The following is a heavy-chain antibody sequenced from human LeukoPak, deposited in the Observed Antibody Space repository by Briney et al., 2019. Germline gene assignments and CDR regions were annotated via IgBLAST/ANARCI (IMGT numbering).Heavy chain of an antibody. V-gene: IGHV4-39*01. CDR2: IYYSGST. CDR1: GGSISSSSYY. CDR3: ARPAGSSSWGGLGYYFDY. D-gene: IGHD6-6*01. Sequence: SETLSLTCTVSGGSISSSSYYWGWIRQPPGKGLEWIGSIYYSGSTYYNPSLKSRVTISVDTSKNQLSLKLSSVTAADTAVYYCARPAGSSSWGGLGYYFDYWGQGTLVTVSS. J-gene: IGHJ4*02.